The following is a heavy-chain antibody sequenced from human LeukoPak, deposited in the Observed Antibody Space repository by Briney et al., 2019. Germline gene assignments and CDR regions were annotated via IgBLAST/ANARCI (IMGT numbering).Heavy chain of an antibody. CDR1: GGSISSSSYY. CDR2: IYYSGST. J-gene: IGHJ1*01. Sequence: SETLSLTCTVSGGSISSSSYYWGWVRQPPGKGLEWIGSIYYSGSTYYNPSLKSRVTISVDTSKNQFSLKLSSVTAADTAVYYCARVARGYYDSSGTGSAQYFQHWGQGTLVTVSS. D-gene: IGHD3-22*01. V-gene: IGHV4-39*07. CDR3: ARVARGYYDSSGTGSAQYFQH.